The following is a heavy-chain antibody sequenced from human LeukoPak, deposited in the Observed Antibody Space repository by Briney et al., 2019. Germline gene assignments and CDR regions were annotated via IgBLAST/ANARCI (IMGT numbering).Heavy chain of an antibody. V-gene: IGHV3-7*01. J-gene: IGHJ6*03. Sequence: GGSLRLSCAASGFTFSSYWMSWVRQAPGKGLEWVANIKQDGSEKYYVDSVKGRFTISRDNAKNSLYLQMNSLRAEDTAVYYCARDAEYSSSPDYYYYYMDVWGKGTTVTVSS. CDR2: IKQDGSEK. D-gene: IGHD6-6*01. CDR1: GFTFSSYW. CDR3: ARDAEYSSSPDYYYYYMDV.